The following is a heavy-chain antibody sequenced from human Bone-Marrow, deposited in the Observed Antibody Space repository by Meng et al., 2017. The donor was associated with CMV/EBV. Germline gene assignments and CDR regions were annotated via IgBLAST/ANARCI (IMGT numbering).Heavy chain of an antibody. V-gene: IGHV3-11*04. CDR1: GFTFSDYY. Sequence: GGSLRLSCAASGFTFSDYYMSWIRQAPGKGLEWVSYISSSGSTIYYADSVKGRFTISRDNAKNSLYLQMNSLRAEDTAVYYCATDVIYYDSSGYNYWGQGTLVTGSS. CDR2: ISSSGSTI. J-gene: IGHJ4*02. CDR3: ATDVIYYDSSGYNY. D-gene: IGHD3-22*01.